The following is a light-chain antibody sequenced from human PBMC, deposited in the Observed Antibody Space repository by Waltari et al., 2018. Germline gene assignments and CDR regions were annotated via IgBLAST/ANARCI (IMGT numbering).Light chain of an antibody. CDR2: EVT. Sequence: QPALTHPAPSSWSPGQTITLSCPWTSRGIGTDNLDFWYQQHPGKAPKLMIYEVTKRPSGISNRFSGSNSGNTASLTISGLQAEDEGDYYCCSYTASDVVFGGGTKLTVL. V-gene: IGLV2-23*02. CDR3: CSYTASDVV. CDR1: SRGIGTDNL. J-gene: IGLJ2*01.